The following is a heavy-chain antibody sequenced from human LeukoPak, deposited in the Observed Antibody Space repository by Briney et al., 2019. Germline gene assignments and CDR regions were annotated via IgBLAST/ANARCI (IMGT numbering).Heavy chain of an antibody. D-gene: IGHD5-18*01. CDR1: GFTFSSYA. Sequence: GGSLRLSCAASGFTFSSYAMGWVRQAPGKGLEWVSAITASGGNTYYADSVKGRFTIPRDNSKNTLYLQVNSLRAEDTAVYYCAKGNGYRYGRYSFDSWGQGTLVTVSS. J-gene: IGHJ4*02. CDR2: ITASGGNT. CDR3: AKGNGYRYGRYSFDS. V-gene: IGHV3-23*01.